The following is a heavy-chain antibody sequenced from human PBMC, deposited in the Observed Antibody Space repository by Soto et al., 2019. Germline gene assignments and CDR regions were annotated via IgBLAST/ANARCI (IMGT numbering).Heavy chain of an antibody. CDR2: IDGSGYT. Sequence: SETLSLTCTVSGGSISTGGYYWSWIRQYPGKGLEWLGYIDGSGYTFYNPSLQSRLTLSMDTSKNQFSLKLSSATAADTAVYFCARKQAGFFYGIDYWGQGALVTVSS. V-gene: IGHV4-31*03. CDR3: ARKQAGFFYGIDY. J-gene: IGHJ4*02. D-gene: IGHD3-3*01. CDR1: GGSISTGGYY.